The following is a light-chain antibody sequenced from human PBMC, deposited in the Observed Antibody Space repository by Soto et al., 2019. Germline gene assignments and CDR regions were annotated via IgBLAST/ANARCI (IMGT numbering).Light chain of an antibody. J-gene: IGLJ1*01. Sequence: QSVLPQPHSATVTPGQRVTISCSGSSSNIGSNSVHWFQQVPGTAPKPLIYSSNQRPSGVPERFSGSKSGTSASLAISGLQSEDEADYYCAAWDDSLNGHIFGTGTRSPS. V-gene: IGLV1-44*01. CDR2: SSN. CDR1: SSNIGSNS. CDR3: AAWDDSLNGHI.